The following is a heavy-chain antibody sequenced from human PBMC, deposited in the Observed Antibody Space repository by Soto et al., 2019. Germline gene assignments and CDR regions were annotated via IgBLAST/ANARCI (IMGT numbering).Heavy chain of an antibody. J-gene: IGHJ4*02. V-gene: IGHV1-24*01. CDR3: ATLSFQFDYFDY. CDR2: FDPEDGET. D-gene: IGHD3-16*01. Sequence: GASVKVSCKISGHTLTEFSIHWVRQAPGKGLEWMGGFDPEDGETIYAQKFQGRVTMTEDTSTDTAYMELSSLRSEDTAVYYCATLSFQFDYFDYWGQGTLVTVSS. CDR1: GHTLTEFS.